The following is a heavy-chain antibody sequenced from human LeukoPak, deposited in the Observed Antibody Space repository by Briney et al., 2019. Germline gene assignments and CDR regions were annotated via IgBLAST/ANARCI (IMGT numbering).Heavy chain of an antibody. D-gene: IGHD4-17*01. CDR2: ITGSGGTT. V-gene: IGHV3-23*01. Sequence: GGSLRLSCVASGFALSNYALTWVRQAPGKGLEWVSVITGSGGTTHYADSVKGRFTISRDNSKNTMYLQMNSLRVGDTAMYYCAKDPNGDYVGAFDFWGQGTMVTVSS. CDR3: AKDPNGDYVGAFDF. J-gene: IGHJ3*01. CDR1: GFALSNYA.